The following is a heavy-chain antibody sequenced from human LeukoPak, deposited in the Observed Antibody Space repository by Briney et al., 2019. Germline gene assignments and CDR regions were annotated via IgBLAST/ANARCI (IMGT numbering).Heavy chain of an antibody. Sequence: GGSLRLSCAASGFTFNTYWMHWVRQAPGKGLVWVSRINNDGSDMSYADSVKGRFTISRDNAKNILYLQMSSLRVDDTAVYYCARVFHLIDHWGQGTLVTVSS. CDR3: ARVFHLIDH. CDR1: GFTFNTYW. CDR2: INNDGSDM. J-gene: IGHJ4*02. V-gene: IGHV3-74*01.